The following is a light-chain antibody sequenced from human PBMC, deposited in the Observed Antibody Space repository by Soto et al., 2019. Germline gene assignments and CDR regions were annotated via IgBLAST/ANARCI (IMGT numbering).Light chain of an antibody. Sequence: EIVLTQSPGTLSLSPGERATLSCRASQSVSSSYFGWYQQKPGQAPSLLIYSASSRATGIPDRFSGSGSGTDFTFTISRLEPEDSAVYYCQQYGSSPRTFGQGTKVEIK. J-gene: IGKJ1*01. CDR3: QQYGSSPRT. CDR1: QSVSSSY. CDR2: SAS. V-gene: IGKV3-20*01.